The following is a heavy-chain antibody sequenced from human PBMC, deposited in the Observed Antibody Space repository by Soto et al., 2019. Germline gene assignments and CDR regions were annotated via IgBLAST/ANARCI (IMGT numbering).Heavy chain of an antibody. D-gene: IGHD3-22*01. Sequence: GGSLRLSCAASGFTFSSYGMHWVRQAPGKGLEWVAVISYDGSNKYYADFVKGRFTISRDNSKNTLYLQMNSLRAEDTAVYYCAKGHRMIVVVSFDYWGQGTLVTVSS. J-gene: IGHJ4*02. V-gene: IGHV3-30*18. CDR1: GFTFSSYG. CDR2: ISYDGSNK. CDR3: AKGHRMIVVVSFDY.